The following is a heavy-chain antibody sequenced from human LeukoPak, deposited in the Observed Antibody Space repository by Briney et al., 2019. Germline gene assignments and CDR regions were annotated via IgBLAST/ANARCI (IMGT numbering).Heavy chain of an antibody. CDR1: GFTFSNYA. CDR2: ISGSGGST. J-gene: IGHJ4*02. D-gene: IGHD7-27*01. Sequence: GGSLRLSCAASGFTFSNYALSWVRQAPGKGLECVSAISGSGGSTYSADSVKGRFTISRDNPKNTLHLQMNSLRADDTAVFYCARGGLGSAFDNWGQGTLVTVSS. V-gene: IGHV3-23*01. CDR3: ARGGLGSAFDN.